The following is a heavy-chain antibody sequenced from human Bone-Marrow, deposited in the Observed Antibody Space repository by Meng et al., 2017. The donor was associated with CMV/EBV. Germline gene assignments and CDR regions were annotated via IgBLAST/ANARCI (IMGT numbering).Heavy chain of an antibody. CDR1: GFTFSSYA. V-gene: IGHV3-30-3*01. CDR2: ISYDGSNK. J-gene: IGHJ4*02. D-gene: IGHD3-22*01. CDR3: AKDSSGYYGCTDY. Sequence: GESLKISCAASGFTFSSYAMHWVRQAPGKGLEWVAVISYDGSNKYYADSVKGRFTISRDNSKNTLYLQMNSLRAEDTAVYYCAKDSSGYYGCTDYWGQGTLVTVYS.